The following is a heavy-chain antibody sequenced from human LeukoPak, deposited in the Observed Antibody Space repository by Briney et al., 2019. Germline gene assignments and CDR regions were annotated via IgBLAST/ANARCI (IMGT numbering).Heavy chain of an antibody. J-gene: IGHJ4*02. V-gene: IGHV4-30-2*05. CDR3: ARGRSAFDY. Sequence: ASETLSLTCTVSGGSISSGGYYWSWIRQPPGKGLEWIGYIYHSGSTYYNPSLKSRVTISVDTSKNQFSLKLSSVTAADTAVYYCARGRSAFDYWGQGTLVTVSS. CDR2: IYHSGST. CDR1: GGSISSGGYY.